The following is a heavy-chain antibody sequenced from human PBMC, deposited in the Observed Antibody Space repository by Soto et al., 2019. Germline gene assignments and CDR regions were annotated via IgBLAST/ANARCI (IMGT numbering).Heavy chain of an antibody. Sequence: SETLSLTCTVSGGSISSSSYYWGWIRQPPGKGLEWIGSIYYSGSTYYNPSLKSRVTISVDTSKNQFSLKLSSVTAADTAVYYCARQSSGWYGGRIDYWGQGTLVTVSS. V-gene: IGHV4-39*01. CDR1: GGSISSSSYY. J-gene: IGHJ4*02. D-gene: IGHD6-19*01. CDR3: ARQSSGWYGGRIDY. CDR2: IYYSGST.